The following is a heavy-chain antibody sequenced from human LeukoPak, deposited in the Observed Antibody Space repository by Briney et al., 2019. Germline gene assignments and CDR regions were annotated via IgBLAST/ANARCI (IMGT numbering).Heavy chain of an antibody. Sequence: VASVKVSCTASGYTFTSYGISWVRQAPGQGLEWMGWISAYNGNTNYAQKLQGRVTMTTDTSTSTAYMEPRSLRSDDTAVYYCARDLWYPHYYYYMDVWGKGTTVTVSS. CDR2: ISAYNGNT. J-gene: IGHJ6*03. CDR3: ARDLWYPHYYYYMDV. D-gene: IGHD6-13*01. CDR1: GYTFTSYG. V-gene: IGHV1-18*01.